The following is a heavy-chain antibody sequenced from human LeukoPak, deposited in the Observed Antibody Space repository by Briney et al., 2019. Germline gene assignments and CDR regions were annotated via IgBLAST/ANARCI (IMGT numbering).Heavy chain of an antibody. D-gene: IGHD1-26*01. J-gene: IGHJ3*02. V-gene: IGHV1-46*01. Sequence: GASVKVSCKASGYTFTGYYMHWVRQAPGQGLEWMGIINPSGGSTSYAQKFQGRVTMTRDMSTSTVYMELSSLRSDDTAVYYCARVSSGSYYSVAACDIRGQPRIVTVSS. CDR1: GYTFTGYY. CDR3: ARVSSGSYYSVAACDI. CDR2: INPSGGST.